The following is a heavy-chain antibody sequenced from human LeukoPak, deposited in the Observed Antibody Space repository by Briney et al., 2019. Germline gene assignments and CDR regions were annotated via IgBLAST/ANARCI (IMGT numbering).Heavy chain of an antibody. CDR1: EFILSSYA. CDR2: ITGSGDST. V-gene: IGHV3-23*01. J-gene: IGHJ4*01. D-gene: IGHD6-6*01. CDR3: GKERYGSSSVVDY. Sequence: GGSLRLSCEASEFILSSYAMSWVRQAPGKGLEWVSGITGSGDSTYYADSVKGRFTISRDNSKNTVYLQMNSLRAEDTAVYHCGKERYGSSSVVDYWGHGTLVTVSS.